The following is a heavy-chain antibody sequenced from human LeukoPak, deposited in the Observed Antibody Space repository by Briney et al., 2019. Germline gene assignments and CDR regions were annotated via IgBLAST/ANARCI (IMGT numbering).Heavy chain of an antibody. J-gene: IGHJ2*01. CDR2: INHSGST. CDR1: GGSFSGYY. Sequence: SETLSLTCAVYGGSFSGYYWSWICQPPGKGLEWIGEINHSGSTNYNPSLKSRVTISVDTSKNQFSLKLSSVTAADTAVYYCARVIGVGSSGLTFDLWGRGTLVTVSS. CDR3: ARVIGVGSSGLTFDL. V-gene: IGHV4-34*01. D-gene: IGHD3-22*01.